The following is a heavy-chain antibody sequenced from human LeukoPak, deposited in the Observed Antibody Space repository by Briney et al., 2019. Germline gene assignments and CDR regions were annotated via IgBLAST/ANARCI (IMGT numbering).Heavy chain of an antibody. CDR1: GFTFTSYW. Sequence: GGSLRLSCAASGFTFTSYWMGWVRQAPGKGLEWVANINQDGSEKYYVDSVKGRFTISRDNARNSLFLQMNSLRAEDTAVYYCARDGIVGSGWYYFDYWGQRTLVTVSS. CDR2: INQDGSEK. CDR3: ARDGIVGSGWYYFDY. V-gene: IGHV3-7*01. J-gene: IGHJ4*02. D-gene: IGHD6-19*01.